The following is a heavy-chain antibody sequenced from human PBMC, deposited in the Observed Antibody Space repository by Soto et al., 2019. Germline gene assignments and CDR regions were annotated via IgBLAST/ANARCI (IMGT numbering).Heavy chain of an antibody. J-gene: IGHJ5*01. CDR1: GYNFATYW. V-gene: IGHV5-51*01. CDR2: IYPGDSDT. Sequence: PGESLKISCKGSGYNFATYWIGWVRQMPGKGLEWMGIIYPGDSDTRYSPSFKGQVTISADKSISTAYLQWSSLKASDTAMYYCARPTPWVHEPTDNWLDSWGQGTLVTVSS. D-gene: IGHD1-1*01. CDR3: ARPTPWVHEPTDNWLDS.